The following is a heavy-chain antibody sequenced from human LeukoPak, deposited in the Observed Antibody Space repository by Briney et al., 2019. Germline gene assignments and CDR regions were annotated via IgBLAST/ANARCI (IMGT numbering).Heavy chain of an antibody. V-gene: IGHV4-4*07. CDR2: IYTSGST. D-gene: IGHD3-22*01. Sequence: SETLSLTCTVSGGSISSYYWSWIRQPAGKGLEWIGRIYTSGSTNYNPSLKSRVTMSVDTAKNQFSLKLSSVTAADTAVYYCARATYYDSSGYSLPYAFDIWGQGTMVTVSS. J-gene: IGHJ3*02. CDR3: ARATYYDSSGYSLPYAFDI. CDR1: GGSISSYY.